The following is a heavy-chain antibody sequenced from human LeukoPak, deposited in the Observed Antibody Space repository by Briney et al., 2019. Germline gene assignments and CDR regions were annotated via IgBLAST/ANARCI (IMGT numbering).Heavy chain of an antibody. CDR3: ARDRREMATLKMYYFDY. J-gene: IGHJ4*02. Sequence: SETLSLTCTVSGDSITSGYYWSWIRQPAGKGLEWIGRIYTSGSTNYNPSLKSRVTISVDTSKNQFSLKLSSVTAADTAVYYCARDRREMATLKMYYFDYWGQGTLVTVSS. CDR1: GDSITSGYY. V-gene: IGHV4-61*02. CDR2: IYTSGST. D-gene: IGHD5-24*01.